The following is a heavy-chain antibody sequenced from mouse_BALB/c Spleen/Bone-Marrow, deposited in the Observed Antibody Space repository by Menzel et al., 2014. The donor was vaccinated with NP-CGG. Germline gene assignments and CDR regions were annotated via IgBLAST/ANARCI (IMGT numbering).Heavy chain of an antibody. D-gene: IGHD1-1*01. CDR3: ARSLRWYFDV. CDR2: INPSSGYT. V-gene: IGHV1-4*01. CDR1: GYTFTSYT. Sequence: QVQLKQSGAELARPGASVKMSCKASGYTFTSYTMHWVKPRPGQGLEWIGYINPSSGYTNYNQKFKDKATLTADKSSSTAYMQLSSLTSEDSAVYYCARSLRWYFDVWGAGTTVTVSS. J-gene: IGHJ1*01.